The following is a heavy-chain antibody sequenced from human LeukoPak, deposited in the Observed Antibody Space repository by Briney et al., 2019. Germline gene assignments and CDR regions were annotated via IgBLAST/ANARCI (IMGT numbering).Heavy chain of an antibody. CDR1: GGSISSYY. CDR2: IYYSGST. J-gene: IGHJ3*02. Sequence: PSETLSLTCTVSGGSISSYYWSWIRQPPGKGLEWIGYIYYSGSTNYNPSLKSRVTISVDTSKNQFSLKLSSVTAADTAVYYCARFFSEMATIRDAFDIWGQGTMVTVSS. D-gene: IGHD5-24*01. CDR3: ARFFSEMATIRDAFDI. V-gene: IGHV4-59*08.